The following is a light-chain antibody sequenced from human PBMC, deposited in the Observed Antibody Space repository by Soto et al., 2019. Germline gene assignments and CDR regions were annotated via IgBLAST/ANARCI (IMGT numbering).Light chain of an antibody. CDR3: QQYGSSPFT. CDR2: GAS. Sequence: EIVLTQSPGTLSLSPGERATLSCRTSQSVSSSNLGWYQQKPGQAPRLLIYGASSRATGIPDRFSGSGSATDFTLTISRLEPEDFAVYYCQQYGSSPFTFGGGTRWIS. CDR1: QSVSSSN. V-gene: IGKV3-20*01. J-gene: IGKJ4*01.